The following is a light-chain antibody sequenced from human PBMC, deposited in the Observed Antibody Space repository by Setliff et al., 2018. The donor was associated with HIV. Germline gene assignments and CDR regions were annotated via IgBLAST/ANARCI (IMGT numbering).Light chain of an antibody. J-gene: IGLJ1*01. Sequence: QSVLTQPASVSGSPGQSITISCTGTSSDVGGYNYVSWYQQHPGKAPKVMIYEVSNRPSGVSNRFSGSKSGNTASLTISGLQAEDEADYHCTSYTGSYTLVFGTGTKVTVL. CDR2: EVS. CDR3: TSYTGSYTLV. V-gene: IGLV2-14*01. CDR1: SSDVGGYNY.